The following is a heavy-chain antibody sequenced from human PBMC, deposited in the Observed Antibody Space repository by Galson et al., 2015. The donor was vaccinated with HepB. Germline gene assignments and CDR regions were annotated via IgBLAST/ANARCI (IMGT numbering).Heavy chain of an antibody. V-gene: IGHV3-53*01. CDR1: GFTVSYNY. D-gene: IGHD3-10*01. J-gene: IGHJ4*02. Sequence: SLRLSCAASGFTVSYNYMSWVRQAPGKGLEWVSIIYTGGSTDYADSVKGRFTISRDNSKSTLYLQMNSLRVEDTAVYYCAGGYGSDYWGQGTLVTVSS. CDR2: IYTGGST. CDR3: AGGYGSDY.